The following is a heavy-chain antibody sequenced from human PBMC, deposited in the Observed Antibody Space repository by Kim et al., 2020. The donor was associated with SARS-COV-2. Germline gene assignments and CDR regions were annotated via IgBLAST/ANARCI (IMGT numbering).Heavy chain of an antibody. CDR2: DGNNK. J-gene: IGHJ4*02. CDR3: ASHSPDY. V-gene: IGHV3-33*01. Sequence: DGNNKFYVAAVKGRFTISRDNSKNTVYLQMNSLRVEDTGVYYCASHSPDYWGQGTLVTVSS.